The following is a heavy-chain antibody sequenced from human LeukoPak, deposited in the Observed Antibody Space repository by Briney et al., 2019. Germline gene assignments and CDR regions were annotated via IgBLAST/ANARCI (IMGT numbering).Heavy chain of an antibody. J-gene: IGHJ4*02. CDR2: IYWDDDK. V-gene: IGHV2-5*02. Sequence: SGPTLVNPTQTLTLTCTFSGFSLSISGVGVGWIRQPPGKALEWLALIYWDDDKRYSPSLKSRLTITKDTSKNQIVLTMTNMGPVDTATYYCAHWFSTVSAFDYWGQGTLVTVSS. CDR1: GFSLSISGVG. CDR3: AHWFSTVSAFDY. D-gene: IGHD4-11*01.